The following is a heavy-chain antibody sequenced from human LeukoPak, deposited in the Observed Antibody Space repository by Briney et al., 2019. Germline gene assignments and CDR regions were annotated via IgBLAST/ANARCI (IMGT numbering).Heavy chain of an antibody. CDR1: GGSISSYY. V-gene: IGHV4-4*07. CDR3: ATVPTEVQPAAKYAFDI. D-gene: IGHD2-2*01. CDR2: IYTSGST. J-gene: IGHJ3*02. Sequence: PSETLSLTCTVSGGSISSYYWSWIRQPAGKGLEWIGRIYTSGSTNYNPSLKSRVTMSVDTSKNQFSLKLSSVTAADTAVYYCATVPTEVQPAAKYAFDIWGQGTMVTVSS.